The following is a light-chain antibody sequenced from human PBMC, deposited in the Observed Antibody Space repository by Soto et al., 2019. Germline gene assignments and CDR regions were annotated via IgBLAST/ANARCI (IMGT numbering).Light chain of an antibody. CDR1: QDINNC. Sequence: DIQMTQSPSTLSASVGDRVTITCRASQDINNCLAWYQQKPGKAPNLLIYKASSLESGVPSRFSGGGSGTEFTLTISSLQPDDSATYYCQQCNNYPWTFGQGTKVEVK. J-gene: IGKJ1*01. CDR3: QQCNNYPWT. V-gene: IGKV1-5*03. CDR2: KAS.